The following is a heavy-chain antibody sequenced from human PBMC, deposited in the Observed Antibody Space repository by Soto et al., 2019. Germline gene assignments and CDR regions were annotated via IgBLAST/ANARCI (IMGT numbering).Heavy chain of an antibody. J-gene: IGHJ6*02. D-gene: IGHD2-15*01. CDR3: ARYGNRGFDMDL. CDR1: GFTFSTYN. Sequence: GGSLRLSCEGSGFTFSTYNMDWVRQAPGKGLEWVSYITNTGGTIYYADSVRGRFTISRDNAKNTLFLQMNSLRDDDAAVYYCARYGNRGFDMDLWGQGTTVPVSS. V-gene: IGHV3-48*02. CDR2: ITNTGGTI.